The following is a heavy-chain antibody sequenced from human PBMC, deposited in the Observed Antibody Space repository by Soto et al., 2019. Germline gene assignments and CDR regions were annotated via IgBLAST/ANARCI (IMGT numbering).Heavy chain of an antibody. CDR1: GGTFSSLD. J-gene: IGHJ6*02. Sequence: QVQLVQSGAEVKKPGSSVKVSCKASGGTFSSLDINWVRQAPGQGLEWMGGIILISETTNYAQSFQGRFSIVADISTSTAYIELSRLRSEHTTVYYCARALLSHSYAGGDYDASFHAMEVWGQGTPVTVSS. CDR3: ARALLSHSYAGGDYDASFHAMEV. D-gene: IGHD2-21*01. V-gene: IGHV1-69*06. CDR2: IILISETT.